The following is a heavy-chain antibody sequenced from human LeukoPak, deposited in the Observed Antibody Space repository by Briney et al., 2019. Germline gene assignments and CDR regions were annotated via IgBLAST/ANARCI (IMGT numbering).Heavy chain of an antibody. J-gene: IGHJ4*02. CDR2: MSYDGSSD. V-gene: IGHV3-23*03. CDR3: AKGRSGSYSPTWDY. Sequence: GGSLRLSCAASGFTFGDYAMSWFRQAPGKGLEWMAVMSYDGSSDDYADSVKGRFTISRDNSKNTLYLQMNSLRAEDTAVYYCAKGRSGSYSPTWDYWGQGTLVTVSS. D-gene: IGHD1-26*01. CDR1: GFTFGDYA.